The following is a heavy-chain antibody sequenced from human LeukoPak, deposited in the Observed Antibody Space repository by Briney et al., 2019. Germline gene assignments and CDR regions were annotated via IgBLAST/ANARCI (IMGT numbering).Heavy chain of an antibody. J-gene: IGHJ4*02. CDR2: IKQDGSQE. V-gene: IGHV3-7*01. CDR1: GFTVYNFA. CDR3: ARGVPYDSWSGPHYSDY. Sequence: QAGGSLRLSCVASGFTVYNFAMSWVRQAPGKGLEWVAHIKQDGSQEYYVDSVKGRFTISRDSAKNSLYLQMNSLRAEDTAVYYCARGVPYDSWSGPHYSDYWGQGTLVTVSS. D-gene: IGHD3-3*01.